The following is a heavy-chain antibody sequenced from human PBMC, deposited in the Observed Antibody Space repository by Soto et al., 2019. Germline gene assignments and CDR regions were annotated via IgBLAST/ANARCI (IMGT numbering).Heavy chain of an antibody. CDR1: DGSIDSGDYY. Sequence: PSETLSLTCTVSDGSIDSGDYYWSWIRQPPGKGLEWIGYVYYSGTTNYNPFLKSRVTLSLDKSKNQFSLKMNSVTAADTAVYYCARDVSAPPNYFDSWGQGTLVTVS. V-gene: IGHV4-61*08. D-gene: IGHD6-19*01. CDR3: ARDVSAPPNYFDS. J-gene: IGHJ4*02. CDR2: VYYSGTT.